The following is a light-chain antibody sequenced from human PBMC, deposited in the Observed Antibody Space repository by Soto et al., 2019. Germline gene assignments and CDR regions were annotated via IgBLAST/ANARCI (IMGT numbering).Light chain of an antibody. CDR2: KAS. Sequence: DIQMTQSPSSLSASVGDRFTITCRSSQDINSWLAWYQQKPGKAPKLLIYKASTLKSGVPSRFSGSGSGTEFTLTISSLQPEDFATYHCQQLTSYPRSTFGQGTRLEIK. V-gene: IGKV1-5*03. J-gene: IGKJ5*01. CDR3: QQLTSYPRST. CDR1: QDINSW.